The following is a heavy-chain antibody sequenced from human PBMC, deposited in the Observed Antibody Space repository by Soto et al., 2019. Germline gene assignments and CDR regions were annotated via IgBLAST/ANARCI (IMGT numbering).Heavy chain of an antibody. D-gene: IGHD3-3*01. V-gene: IGHV1-8*01. J-gene: IGHJ4*02. CDR1: GYTFSNYD. CDR2: MNPNSGNT. CDR3: ARMGSGYYNLYFDY. Sequence: QVQLVQSGTEVKKPGASVKVSCKASGYTFSNYDINWVRQATGQGLEWMGWMNPNSGNTGYAQKFQGRVTMTRNTSINTAYMELSSLRSEDTAVYFCARMGSGYYNLYFDYWGQGTVVSVSS.